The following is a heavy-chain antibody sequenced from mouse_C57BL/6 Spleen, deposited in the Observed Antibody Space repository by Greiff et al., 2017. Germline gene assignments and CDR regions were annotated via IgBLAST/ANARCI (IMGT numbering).Heavy chain of an antibody. V-gene: IGHV1-54*01. D-gene: IGHD3-2*02. CDR1: GYAFTNYL. CDR3: ARGRGQLRPYPLDY. Sequence: QVQLQQSGAELVRPGTSVKVSCKASGYAFTNYLIEWVKQRPGQGLEWIGVINPGSGGTNYNEKFKGKATLTADKSSSTAYMQLSSLTSEDSAVYFCARGRGQLRPYPLDYWGQGTTLTVSS. CDR2: INPGSGGT. J-gene: IGHJ2*01.